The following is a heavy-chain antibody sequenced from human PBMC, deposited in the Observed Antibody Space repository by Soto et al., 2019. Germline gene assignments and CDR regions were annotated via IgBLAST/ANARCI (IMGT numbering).Heavy chain of an antibody. Sequence: QVPLVQSGAEVKKPGASVKVSCKASGYTFTSYGISWVRQAPGQGLEWMGWISAYNGNTNYAQKLQGRVTMTTDTSTSTAYMELRSLRSDDTAVYYCARIGKITMIVVRYYYYGMDVWGQGTTVTVSS. CDR3: ARIGKITMIVVRYYYYGMDV. V-gene: IGHV1-18*01. D-gene: IGHD3-22*01. CDR2: ISAYNGNT. CDR1: GYTFTSYG. J-gene: IGHJ6*02.